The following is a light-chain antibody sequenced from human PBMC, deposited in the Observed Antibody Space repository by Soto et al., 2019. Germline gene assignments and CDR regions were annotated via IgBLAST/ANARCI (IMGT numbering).Light chain of an antibody. CDR1: SSDVGGYNY. CDR2: DVS. J-gene: IGLJ2*01. Sequence: QSALTQPASVSGSPGQSITISCTGTSSDVGGYNYVSWYQQHPGKAPKLMIYDVSNRPSGVSNRFSGSKSGNTASLTISGLQAEYEADYSCTSYTISSTRVVFGGGPNLTVL. V-gene: IGLV2-14*01. CDR3: TSYTISSTRVV.